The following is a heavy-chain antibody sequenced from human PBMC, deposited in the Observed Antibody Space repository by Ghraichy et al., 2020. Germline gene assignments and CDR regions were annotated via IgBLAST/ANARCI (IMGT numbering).Heavy chain of an antibody. J-gene: IGHJ4*02. V-gene: IGHV3-30-3*01. D-gene: IGHD6-6*01. CDR2: ILHDGHNT. CDR1: AFTFRDYA. CDR3: ARGPYTSSSVVADY. Sequence: GGSLRLSCAASAFTFRDYAMSWVRQAPGKGLELVALILHDGHNTYYTDSVKGRFSISIDTSRTTPYLQMNSLTPEDTAVYFCARGPYTSSSVVADYYGQGTLVTVSS.